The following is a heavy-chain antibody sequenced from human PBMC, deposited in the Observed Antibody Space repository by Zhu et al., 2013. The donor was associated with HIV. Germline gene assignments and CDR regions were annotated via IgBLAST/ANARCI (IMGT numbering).Heavy chain of an antibody. CDR3: TRAVVRTEAPRGWFDP. Sequence: QERLVQSGAELAKPGSSVRVSCQASGDSFSSDPIAWVRQSPAGGLAWIGAHIPVFDMSRYSQRFQGRVTFTADRSSRTAYMELSSLRSEDTAVYFCTRAVVRTEAPRGWFDPWGQGTLVTVSA. V-gene: IGHV1-69*17. D-gene: IGHD2-15*01. J-gene: IGHJ5*02. CDR1: GDSFSSDP. CDR2: HIPVFDMS.